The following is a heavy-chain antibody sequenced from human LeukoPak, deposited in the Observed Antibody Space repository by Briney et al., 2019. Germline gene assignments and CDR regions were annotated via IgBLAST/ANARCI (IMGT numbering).Heavy chain of an antibody. CDR1: GGSISGYY. V-gene: IGHV4-59*01. Sequence: SETLSLTCTVSGGSISGYYWSWIRQPPGKGLEWIGYIYYSGSTSYNPSLKSRVTISVATSKNQLSLKLSSVTAADTAVYYCARGSHYGSYYYYYMDVWGKGTTVTISS. J-gene: IGHJ6*03. CDR3: ARGSHYGSYYYYYMDV. CDR2: IYYSGST. D-gene: IGHD4-17*01.